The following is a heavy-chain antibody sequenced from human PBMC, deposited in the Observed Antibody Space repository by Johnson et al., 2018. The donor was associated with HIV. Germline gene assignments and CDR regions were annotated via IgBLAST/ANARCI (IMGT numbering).Heavy chain of an antibody. V-gene: IGHV3-9*01. CDR2: ISWNSGSI. CDR1: GFTFSNYG. J-gene: IGHJ3*01. CDR3: AKDHPISV. Sequence: VQLVESGGGVVQPGGSLRLSCAASGFTFSNYGMHWVRQAPGKGLEWVSGISWNSGSIGYADSVKGRFTISRDNAKNSLYLQMNSLRAEDTALYYCAKDHPISVWGQGTMVTVSS.